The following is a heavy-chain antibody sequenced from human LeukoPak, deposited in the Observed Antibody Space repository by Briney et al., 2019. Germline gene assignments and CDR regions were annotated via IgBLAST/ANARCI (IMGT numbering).Heavy chain of an antibody. CDR1: GYTFTGYY. CDR2: INPNSSGT. Sequence: ASVKVSCKASGYTFTGYYMHWVRQAPGQGLEWMGRINPNSSGTNYAQKVQGRVTMTRDTSISTAYMELSRLRSDDTAVYYCARERLRDFWSGYSAWGQGTLVTVSS. D-gene: IGHD3-3*01. J-gene: IGHJ4*02. V-gene: IGHV1-2*06. CDR3: ARERLRDFWSGYSA.